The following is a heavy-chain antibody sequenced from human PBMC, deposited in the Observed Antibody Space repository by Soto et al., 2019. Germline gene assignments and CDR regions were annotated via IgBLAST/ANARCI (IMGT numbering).Heavy chain of an antibody. CDR2: IYHSGST. CDR1: GGSIRSSHW. Sequence: QVQLLESGPGLVKPSETLSLICTVSGGSIRSSHWWSWVRQPPGKGLERIGEIYHSGSTNLDPSLKSRVTLSVDKPKNQFSLKLTSVTAADTAVYYCARDKATVGGYNLYDPWGQGILVTVSS. D-gene: IGHD3-16*01. J-gene: IGHJ5*02. V-gene: IGHV4-4*02. CDR3: ARDKATVGGYNLYDP.